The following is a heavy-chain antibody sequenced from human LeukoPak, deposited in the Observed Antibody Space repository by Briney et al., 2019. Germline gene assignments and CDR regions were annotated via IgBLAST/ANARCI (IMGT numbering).Heavy chain of an antibody. Sequence: SDTLSLTCAVSGYSISSSNYWAWIRQHPGKGLEWIGYIYYSGSTYYNPSLKSRVTISVDTSKNQFSLKLSSVTAADTAVYYCARLGAARSLPYFDYWGQGTLVTVSS. CDR2: IYYSGST. CDR1: GYSISSSNY. D-gene: IGHD6-6*01. V-gene: IGHV4-28*01. CDR3: ARLGAARSLPYFDY. J-gene: IGHJ4*02.